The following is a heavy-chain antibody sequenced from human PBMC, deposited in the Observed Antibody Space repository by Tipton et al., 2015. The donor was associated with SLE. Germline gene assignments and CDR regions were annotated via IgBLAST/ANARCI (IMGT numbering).Heavy chain of an antibody. D-gene: IGHD3-10*01. V-gene: IGHV4-31*03. CDR1: GDSISRGGYY. J-gene: IGHJ4*02. CDR2: IFYSGST. CDR3: ARDRYYGWGRFDY. Sequence: TLSLTCIVSGDSISRGGYYWSWIRQHPGKGLEWIGSIFYSGSTYYNPSLESRLTMSVDTSNNQFSLKLSSVTVADTAVYYCARDRYYGWGRFDYWGQGTLVTVSS.